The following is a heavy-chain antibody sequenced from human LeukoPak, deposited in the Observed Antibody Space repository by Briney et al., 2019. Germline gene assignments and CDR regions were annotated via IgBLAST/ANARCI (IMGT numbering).Heavy chain of an antibody. CDR1: GFTFSSYS. D-gene: IGHD6-19*01. J-gene: IGHJ3*02. CDR2: ISSSSSYI. V-gene: IGHV3-21*01. CDR3: ARGEWLAFSDAFDI. Sequence: GGSLRLSCAASGFTFSSYSMNRVRQAPGKGLEWVSSISSSSSYIYYADSVKGRFTISRDNAKNSLYLQMNSLRAEDTAVYYCARGEWLAFSDAFDIWGQGTMVTVSS.